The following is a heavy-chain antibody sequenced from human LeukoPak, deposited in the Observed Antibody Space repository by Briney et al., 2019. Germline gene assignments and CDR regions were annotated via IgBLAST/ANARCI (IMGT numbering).Heavy chain of an antibody. CDR1: GGSISSGGYS. Sequence: SETLSLTCAVSGGSISSGGYSWGWIRQPPGKGLEWIGYIYHSGSTYYNPALKRQVTISVDSSKNQLYLTLSSVTAADTAVYYCARYIEAAHKNWFDPWGKGTLVTVSS. CDR2: IYHSGST. V-gene: IGHV4-30-2*01. CDR3: ARYIEAAHKNWFDP. J-gene: IGHJ5*02. D-gene: IGHD6-13*01.